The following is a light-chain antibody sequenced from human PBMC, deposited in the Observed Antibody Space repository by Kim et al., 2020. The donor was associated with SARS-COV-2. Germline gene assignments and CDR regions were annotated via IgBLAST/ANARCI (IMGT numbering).Light chain of an antibody. CDR3: AAWDDSLSGRV. Sequence: ELTQPPSASGTPGQRVTISCSGSSSNIGSNYVYWYQQLPGTAPKLLIYRNNQRPSGVPDRFFGSKSGTSASLAISGLRSEDEADYYCAAWDDSLSGRVFGGGTQLTVL. V-gene: IGLV1-47*01. CDR1: SSNIGSNY. J-gene: IGLJ2*01. CDR2: RNN.